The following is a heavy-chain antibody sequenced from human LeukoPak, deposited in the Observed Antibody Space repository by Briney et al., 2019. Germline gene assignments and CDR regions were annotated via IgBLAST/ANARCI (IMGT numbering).Heavy chain of an antibody. CDR1: GFTFISYG. CDR2: IRYDGSNK. CDR3: AKGGYSYGYIDY. D-gene: IGHD5-18*01. V-gene: IGHV3-30*02. J-gene: IGHJ4*02. Sequence: PGGSLRLSCAASGFTFISYGMHWVRQGPGKGLEGVAFIRYDGSNKYYADSLKGRFTISRDNAKNSLYLQMNSLRAEDMALYYCAKGGYSYGYIDYWGQGTLVTVSS.